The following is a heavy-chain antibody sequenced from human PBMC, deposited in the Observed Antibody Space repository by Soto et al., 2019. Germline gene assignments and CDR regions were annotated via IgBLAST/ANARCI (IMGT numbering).Heavy chain of an antibody. CDR2: IEHSGST. J-gene: IGHJ6*02. V-gene: IGHV4-34*01. D-gene: IGHD6-13*01. CDR3: ARRIRIAAAGTWMVTYYYYGMDV. Sequence: LYLTCAVYGGYFSGYYWRWIRQPPGKGLEWIGEIEHSGSTNYNPTNKSQATIAVDTSKNHCSHKRSSLTAANTAVYYCARRIRIAAAGTWMVTYYYYGMDVWGQGTTVTVSS. CDR1: GGYFSGYY.